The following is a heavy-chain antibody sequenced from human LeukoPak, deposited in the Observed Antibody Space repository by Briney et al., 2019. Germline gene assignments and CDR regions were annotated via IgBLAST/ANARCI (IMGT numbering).Heavy chain of an antibody. CDR2: ISDSSRTI. V-gene: IGHV3-11*01. J-gene: IGHJ1*01. CDR3: ARSSLPGPSGRTEYFQH. Sequence: GGSLRLSCAASGFTFSDYYMTWIRQAPGKGLQWLSFISDSSRTIYYADSVKGRFTISRDNAKNSLYLQMSSLRAEDTAIYYCARSSLPGPSGRTEYFQHWGQGALVTVSS. D-gene: IGHD6-19*01. CDR1: GFTFSDYY.